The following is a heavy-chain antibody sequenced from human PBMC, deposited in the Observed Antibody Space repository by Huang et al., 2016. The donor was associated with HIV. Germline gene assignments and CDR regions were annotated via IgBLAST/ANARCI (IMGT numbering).Heavy chain of an antibody. J-gene: IGHJ2*01. CDR2: VYYTGKM. CDR3: ARNHDFWRGRMFAISYFDV. Sequence: QMRFQESGPGLVKPSGTLSLTCNVSGGSINTGRYYWGWFRQPPGKGLEWVGSVYYTGKMHYDPTLKGGRTMSADTSKNQFSLNLSSGTAADTAIYYCARNHDFWRGRMFAISYFDVWGRGTLVTVAS. D-gene: IGHD3-3*01. CDR1: GGSINTGRYY. V-gene: IGHV4-39*01.